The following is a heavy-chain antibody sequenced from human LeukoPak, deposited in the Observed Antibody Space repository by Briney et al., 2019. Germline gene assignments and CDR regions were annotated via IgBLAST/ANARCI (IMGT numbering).Heavy chain of an antibody. V-gene: IGHV3-21*01. CDR2: ISSSSSYI. CDR3: ARSDYYDSSGPRAGDY. D-gene: IGHD3-22*01. J-gene: IGHJ4*02. CDR1: GFTFSSYS. Sequence: GGPLRLSCAASGFTFSSYSMNWVRQAPGKGLEWVSSISSSSSYIYYADSVKGRFTISRDNAKNSLYLQMNSLRAEDTAVYYCARSDYYDSSGPRAGDYWGQGTLVTVSS.